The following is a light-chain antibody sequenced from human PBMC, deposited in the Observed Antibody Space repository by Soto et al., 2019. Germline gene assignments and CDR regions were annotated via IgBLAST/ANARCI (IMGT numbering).Light chain of an antibody. CDR2: AAS. CDR3: QQSSSTPPFT. J-gene: IGKJ3*01. CDR1: QSISSY. V-gene: IGKV1-39*01. Sequence: DIQMTQSPSSLSASVGDRVTITCRASQSISSYLNWYQQKPGKAPKLLIYAASSLQSGVPSRFSADGSGTDFTLTISSLQPEDFATYYCQQSSSTPPFTFGPGTKVDI.